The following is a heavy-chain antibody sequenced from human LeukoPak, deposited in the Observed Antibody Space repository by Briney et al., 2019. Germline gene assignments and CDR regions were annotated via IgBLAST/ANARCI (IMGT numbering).Heavy chain of an antibody. V-gene: IGHV4-39*01. Sequence: SETLSLTCTVSGGSISSTNYYWDWIRQPPGKGLEWIGTISSTGTTYYSTSLKSRVTISVDTSKNQFSLNLRSVTAADSAMYYCTTLTNSLYNWFDPWGQGTLVTVSS. D-gene: IGHD2-2*01. CDR3: TTLTNSLYNWFDP. CDR2: ISSTGTT. CDR1: GGSISSTNYY. J-gene: IGHJ5*02.